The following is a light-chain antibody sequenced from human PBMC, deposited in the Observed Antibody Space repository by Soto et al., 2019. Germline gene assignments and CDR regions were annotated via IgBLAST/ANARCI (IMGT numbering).Light chain of an antibody. J-gene: IGKJ1*01. V-gene: IGKV3-15*01. Sequence: ERVMTQSPASLSVSPGERATLSCRASQRISNYLAWYQQKPGQAPRLLISGASTMATGIPARFSGSGSGTEFTLTISTFHSEAFAVYYCLQYNNWAPTLGQGTKVDIK. CDR3: LQYNNWAPT. CDR2: GAS. CDR1: QRISNY.